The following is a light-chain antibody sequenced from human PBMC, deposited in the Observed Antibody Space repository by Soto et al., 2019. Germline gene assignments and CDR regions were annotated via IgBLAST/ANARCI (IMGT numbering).Light chain of an antibody. CDR3: QSYDSSLSAVV. Sequence: QSVLTQPPSVSGAPGQRVTISCSGSSSNIGAGYDVEWYQQLPGTAPKVLIYTNTYLPPGVPDRFSGSKSGTSASLAITGLQAEDEADYYCQSYDSSLSAVVFGGGTKLTV. V-gene: IGLV1-40*01. CDR2: TNT. CDR1: SSNIGAGYD. J-gene: IGLJ2*01.